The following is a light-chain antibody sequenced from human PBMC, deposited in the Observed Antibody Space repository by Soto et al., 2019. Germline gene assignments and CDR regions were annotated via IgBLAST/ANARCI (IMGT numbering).Light chain of an antibody. CDR2: DSS. V-gene: IGKV3-11*01. J-gene: IGKJ4*01. CDR3: QQRSDWPST. Sequence: EIVLTQSPATLSLSPGERATLSCRASQSVGTYFAWYQQKPGQAPRLLIYDSSNRATGIPARFSGSGCGTDFTRTISSLEPEDFAVYYCQQRSDWPSTFGGGTKVEIK. CDR1: QSVGTY.